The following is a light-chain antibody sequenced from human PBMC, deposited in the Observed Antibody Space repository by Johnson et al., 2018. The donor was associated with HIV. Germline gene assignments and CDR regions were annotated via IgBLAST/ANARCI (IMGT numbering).Light chain of an antibody. CDR2: ENN. V-gene: IGLV1-51*01. J-gene: IGLJ1*01. CDR1: SSNIGDNH. Sequence: QSVLTQPPSVSAAPGQKVTISCSGSSSNIGDNHVSWYQQLPGTAPKLLIYENNKRPSGIPDRFSCSKSATSATLGITGLQTVDEADYYCGTWDSSLSAGRIYVFGTGTKVTVL. CDR3: GTWDSSLSAGRIYV.